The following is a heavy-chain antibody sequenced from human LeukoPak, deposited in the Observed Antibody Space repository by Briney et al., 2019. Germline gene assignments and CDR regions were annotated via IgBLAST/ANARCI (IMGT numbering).Heavy chain of an antibody. Sequence: PSETLSLTCTVSGGSISSSSYYWSWMRQPPGKGLEWIGYIYYSGSTKYNPSLKSRATISVDTSKNQFSLKLSSVTAADTAVYYCARENSNSWYLDYWGQGTLVTVSS. CDR2: IYYSGST. J-gene: IGHJ4*02. D-gene: IGHD6-13*01. V-gene: IGHV4-61*01. CDR1: GGSISSSSYY. CDR3: ARENSNSWYLDY.